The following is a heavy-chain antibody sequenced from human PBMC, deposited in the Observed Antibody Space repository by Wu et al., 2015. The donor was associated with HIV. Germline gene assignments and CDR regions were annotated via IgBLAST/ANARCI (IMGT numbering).Heavy chain of an antibody. CDR1: GYNINDYY. J-gene: IGHJ1*01. Sequence: QVQLVQSGAEVKKPATSVKVSCKASGYNINDYYIHWVRQAPGQGLEWMGWINPNSGGTHSAQKFRGRVTMTRDTSISTVYMNLSGLTSDDTAVYYCARAGVVVPAAMSPAPIAEYFQHWGQGTLVTVSS. CDR3: ARAGVVVPAAMSPAPIAEYFQH. V-gene: IGHV1-2*02. D-gene: IGHD2-2*01. CDR2: INPNSGGT.